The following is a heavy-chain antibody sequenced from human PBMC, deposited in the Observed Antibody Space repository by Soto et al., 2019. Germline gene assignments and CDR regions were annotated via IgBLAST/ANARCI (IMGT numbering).Heavy chain of an antibody. V-gene: IGHV4-38-2*01. CDR1: GYSISSGYY. CDR2: IYHSGST. Sequence: SETLSLTCAVSGYSISSGYYWGWIRQPPGKGLEWIGSIYHSGSTYYNPSLKSRVTISVDTSKNQFSLKLSSVTAADTAVYYCARWWIQLSNWFDPWGQGTLVTVSS. D-gene: IGHD5-18*01. J-gene: IGHJ5*02. CDR3: ARWWIQLSNWFDP.